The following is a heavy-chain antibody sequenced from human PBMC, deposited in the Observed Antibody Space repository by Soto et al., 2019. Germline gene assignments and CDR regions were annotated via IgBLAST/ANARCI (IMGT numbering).Heavy chain of an antibody. CDR1: GGSISSSSYY. D-gene: IGHD6-19*01. CDR2: IYYSGST. CDR3: AERAVAGTIDY. V-gene: IGHV4-39*01. J-gene: IGHJ4*02. Sequence: SETLSLTCTVSGGSISSSSYYWGWIHQPPGKGLEWIGSIYYSGSTYYNPSLKSRVTISVDTSKNQFSLKLSSVTAADTAVYYCAERAVAGTIDYWGQGTLVTVSS.